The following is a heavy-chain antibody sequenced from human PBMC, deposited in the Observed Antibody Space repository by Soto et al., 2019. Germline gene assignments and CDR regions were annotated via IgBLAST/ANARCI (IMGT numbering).Heavy chain of an antibody. J-gene: IGHJ3*02. CDR1: GGSFSGYY. V-gene: IGHV4-34*01. D-gene: IGHD1-1*01. CDR2: INHSGST. CDR3: ARGPRSPRKLPRHQTRTKHDDAFDI. Sequence: QVQLQQWGAGLLKPSETLSLTCAVYGGSFSGYYWSWIRQPPGKGLEWIGEINHSGSTNYNPSLKSRVTISVDTSKNQFSLELSSVTAADTAVYYCARGPRSPRKLPRHQTRTKHDDAFDIWGQGTMVTVSS.